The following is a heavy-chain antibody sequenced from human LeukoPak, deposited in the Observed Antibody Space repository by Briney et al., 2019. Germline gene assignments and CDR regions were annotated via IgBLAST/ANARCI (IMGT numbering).Heavy chain of an antibody. CDR2: ISGYNGNT. CDR1: GYTFTNYG. CDR3: ARDLKMGYSSGRYSWGTGSSNDY. J-gene: IGHJ4*02. Sequence: ASVKVSCKASGYTFTNYGISWVRQAPGQGLEWMGWISGYNGNTNYAQKFQGRITMTTDTSTSTGYMELRSLRFDDTAVYYCARDLKMGYSSGRYSWGTGSSNDYWGQGTLVTVSS. D-gene: IGHD6-19*01. V-gene: IGHV1-18*01.